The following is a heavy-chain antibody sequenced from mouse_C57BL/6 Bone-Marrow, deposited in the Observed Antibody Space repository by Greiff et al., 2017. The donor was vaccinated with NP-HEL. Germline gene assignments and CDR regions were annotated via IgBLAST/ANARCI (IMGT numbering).Heavy chain of an antibody. Sequence: QVQLKQSGAELARPGASVKLSCKASGYTFTSYGISWVKQRTGQGLEWIGEIYPRSGNTYYNEKFKGKATLNADKSSSTAYIELRSLTSEDSAVYFCARRDGSYAMDYWGQGTSVTVSS. CDR3: ARRDGSYAMDY. V-gene: IGHV1-81*01. J-gene: IGHJ4*01. D-gene: IGHD2-3*01. CDR1: GYTFTSYG. CDR2: IYPRSGNT.